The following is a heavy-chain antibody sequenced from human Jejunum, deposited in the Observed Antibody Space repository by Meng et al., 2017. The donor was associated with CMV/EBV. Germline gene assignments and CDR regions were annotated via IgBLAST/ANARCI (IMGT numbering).Heavy chain of an antibody. CDR1: GYIFNNYG. D-gene: IGHD1-14*01. V-gene: IGHV1-18*01. J-gene: IGHJ5*02. Sequence: QVQSGQFGAWVKKPRASVKVSCKASGYIFNNYGFSWVRQAPGQGPEWMGWISAYNGNTSYAQNFQGRFTMTTDTSTSTAYMELRSLRSDDTAVYYCARDLPGGTKGTWLDLWGQGTLVTVSS. CDR3: ARDLPGGTKGTWLDL. CDR2: ISAYNGNT.